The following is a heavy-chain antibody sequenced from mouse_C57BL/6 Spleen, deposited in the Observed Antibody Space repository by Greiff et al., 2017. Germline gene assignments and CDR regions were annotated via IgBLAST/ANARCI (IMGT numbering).Heavy chain of an antibody. V-gene: IGHV1-69*01. Sequence: QVQLQQPGAELVMPGASVKLSCKASGYTFTSYWMHWVKQRPGQGLEWIGEIDPSDSYTNYNQKFKGKSTLTVDKSSSTAYMQLSSLTSEDSAVYYCARGHYGYDGRDYWGQGTTLTVSS. J-gene: IGHJ2*01. CDR3: ARGHYGYDGRDY. CDR2: IDPSDSYT. CDR1: GYTFTSYW. D-gene: IGHD2-2*01.